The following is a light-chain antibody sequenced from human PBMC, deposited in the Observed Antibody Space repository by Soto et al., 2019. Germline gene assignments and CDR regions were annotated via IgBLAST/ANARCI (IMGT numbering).Light chain of an antibody. CDR1: QGISSY. CDR3: QQLNSYPLT. Sequence: DIQLTQSPSFLSASVGDRVTITCRASQGISSYLGWDQQKPGKAPNLLIYAATTLQTGDPSRFRGSGSGTQFSLTISSLQPEDFATYYCQQLNSYPLTFGGGTKVEIK. V-gene: IGKV1-9*01. CDR2: AAT. J-gene: IGKJ4*01.